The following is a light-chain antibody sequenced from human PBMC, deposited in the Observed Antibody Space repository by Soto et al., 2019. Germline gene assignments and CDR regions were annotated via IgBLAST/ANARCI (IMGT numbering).Light chain of an antibody. V-gene: IGKV3-15*01. J-gene: IGKJ1*01. CDR2: GAS. CDR3: QQYNNWPRT. Sequence: EIVLTQSPATLSSSPGERVTLSCRASQSVSSNLAWYQQKPGQAPRLLIYGASTRATGIPARFSGSGSGTEFTLTISSLQSEDFAVYYCQQYNNWPRTFGQGTKVDIK. CDR1: QSVSSN.